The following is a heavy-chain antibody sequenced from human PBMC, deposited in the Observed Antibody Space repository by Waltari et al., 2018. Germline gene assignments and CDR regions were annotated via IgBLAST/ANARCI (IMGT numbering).Heavy chain of an antibody. D-gene: IGHD6-6*01. V-gene: IGHV3-9*01. Sequence: EVQLVESGGGLVQHGRSLRLSCAASGFNFGDPVMHWVRQAPGKCLEWVSGISWNNDNIAYADSVRGRFTISRDNAKNSLYLQMNSLRTEDTALYYCAKDMGAARHYNFEDWGQGTLVTVSS. CDR2: ISWNNDNI. CDR3: AKDMGAARHYNFED. CDR1: GFNFGDPV. J-gene: IGHJ4*02.